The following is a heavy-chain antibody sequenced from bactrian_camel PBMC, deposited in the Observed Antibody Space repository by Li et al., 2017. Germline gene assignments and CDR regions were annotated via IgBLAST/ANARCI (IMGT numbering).Heavy chain of an antibody. CDR3: VRNLWSGWVTLSIFGN. Sequence: VQLVESGGGLVQPGGSLRLSCSASGSTFTDYHMSWVRQGPGKEREGVAAINSSGGRTYYRDSVKGRFTISQDNAKNTLYLQMNSLNTEDTAVYYCVRNLWSGWVTLSIFGNWGQGTQVTVS. V-gene: IGHV3S40*01. CDR2: INSSGGRT. CDR1: GSTFTDYH. D-gene: IGHD5*01. J-gene: IGHJ6*01.